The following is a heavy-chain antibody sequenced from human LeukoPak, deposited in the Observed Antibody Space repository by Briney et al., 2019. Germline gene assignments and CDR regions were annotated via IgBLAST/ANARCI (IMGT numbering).Heavy chain of an antibody. CDR2: IHYSGST. J-gene: IGHJ4*02. Sequence: PSETLSLTCTVSGGSISSGDYYWSWIRQPRGKGLEWIGYIHYSGSTYYNPSLKSRVTISVDTSKNQFSLKLSSVTAADTAVYYCAREGTVDTAMVYPDYWGQGTLVTVSS. CDR1: GGSISSGDYY. CDR3: AREGTVDTAMVYPDY. V-gene: IGHV4-30-4*01. D-gene: IGHD5-18*01.